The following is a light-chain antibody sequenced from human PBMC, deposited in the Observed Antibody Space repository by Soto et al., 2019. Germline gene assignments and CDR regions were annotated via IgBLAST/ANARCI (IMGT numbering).Light chain of an antibody. CDR2: HAS. V-gene: IGKV3-15*01. Sequence: EIVMTQSPATLSVSPGERATLSCRASQSVSSNLAWYQQKPGQAPRLLIYHASTRATGIPARFSGSGSGTEITLTISSLQSEDFAVYYCQRYNKWPLTFGGGTKVEIK. J-gene: IGKJ4*01. CDR3: QRYNKWPLT. CDR1: QSVSSN.